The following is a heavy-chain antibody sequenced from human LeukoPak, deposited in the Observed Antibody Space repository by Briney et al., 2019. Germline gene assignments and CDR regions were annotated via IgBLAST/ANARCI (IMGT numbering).Heavy chain of an antibody. CDR3: AKDETLYGSGIWITPPDY. J-gene: IGHJ4*02. Sequence: GGSLRLSCAASGFTFSSYAMSWVRQAPGKGLEWVSAISGSGGSTYYADSVKGRFTISRDNSKNTLYLQMNSLRAEDTAVYYCAKDETLYGSGIWITPPDYWGQGTLVTVSS. D-gene: IGHD3-10*01. V-gene: IGHV3-23*01. CDR1: GFTFSSYA. CDR2: ISGSGGST.